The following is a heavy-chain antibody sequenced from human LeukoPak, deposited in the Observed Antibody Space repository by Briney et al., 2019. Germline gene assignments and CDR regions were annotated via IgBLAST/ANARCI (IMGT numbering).Heavy chain of an antibody. D-gene: IGHD5-24*01. Sequence: ASVRVSCKASGYTFTSYGISWVRQAPGQGLEWMGWISAYNGNTNYAQKLQGRVTMTTDTSTSTAYMELRSLRPDDTAVYYCVRESQAFWPRETNWFDPWGQGTLVTVSS. V-gene: IGHV1-18*01. CDR1: GYTFTSYG. J-gene: IGHJ5*02. CDR3: VRESQAFWPRETNWFDP. CDR2: ISAYNGNT.